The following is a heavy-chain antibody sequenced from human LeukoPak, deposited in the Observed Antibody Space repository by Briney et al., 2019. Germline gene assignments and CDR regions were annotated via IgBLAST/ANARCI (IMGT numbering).Heavy chain of an antibody. J-gene: IGHJ4*02. CDR2: MYNSGST. CDR1: GGSISGSY. V-gene: IGHV4-59*01. Sequence: SETVSLTCTVSGGSISGSYWSWIRQPPGKGLEWIAYMYNSGSTNYNPSLKSRVTISIDTSKNQFSLKLSSLTAADTAIYYCARGIESYGDYGYWGQGILVTVSS. CDR3: ARGIESYGDYGY. D-gene: IGHD4-17*01.